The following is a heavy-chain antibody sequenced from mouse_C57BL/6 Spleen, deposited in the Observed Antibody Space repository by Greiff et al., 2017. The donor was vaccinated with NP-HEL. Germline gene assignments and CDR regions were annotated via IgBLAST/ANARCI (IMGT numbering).Heavy chain of an antibody. Sequence: EVKLVESGGDLVKPGGSLKLSCAASGFTFSSYGMSWVRQTPDKRLEWVATISSGGSYTYYPDSVKGRFTISRDNAKNTLYLQMSSLKSEDTAMYYCARGEDGYFDYWGQGTTLTVSS. CDR3: ARGEDGYFDY. D-gene: IGHD2-3*01. J-gene: IGHJ2*01. CDR1: GFTFSSYG. CDR2: ISSGGSYT. V-gene: IGHV5-6*01.